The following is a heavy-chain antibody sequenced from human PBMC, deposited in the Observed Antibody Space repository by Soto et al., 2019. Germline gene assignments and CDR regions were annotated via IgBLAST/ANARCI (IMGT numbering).Heavy chain of an antibody. D-gene: IGHD6-13*01. Sequence: QVQLVQSGAEVRKPGSSVKVSCKASGSTFTNFAITWVRQAPGRGLEWMGGIFPVFGIATYAQNFRGRVIIVTDESSNTTYMEVNRLTSEDTALYYCARAPQQSSSWHSYGPDVWGQGTSVTVTS. J-gene: IGHJ6*02. CDR3: ARAPQQSSSWHSYGPDV. V-gene: IGHV1-69*05. CDR1: GSTFTNFA. CDR2: IFPVFGIA.